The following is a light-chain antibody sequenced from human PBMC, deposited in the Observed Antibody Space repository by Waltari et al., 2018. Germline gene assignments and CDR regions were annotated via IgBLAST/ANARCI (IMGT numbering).Light chain of an antibody. V-gene: IGLV3-1*01. CDR2: QDT. CDR3: QAWDSSSYV. J-gene: IGLJ1*01. Sequence: SYELTQPPSVSVSPGQTVSITCSGDKLGEKYASWYQQKPGQSPVAVIYQDTKRPSGIPERFSGSNSGNTATLTISGTQTMDEADYYCQAWDSSSYVFGPGTKVTVL. CDR1: KLGEKY.